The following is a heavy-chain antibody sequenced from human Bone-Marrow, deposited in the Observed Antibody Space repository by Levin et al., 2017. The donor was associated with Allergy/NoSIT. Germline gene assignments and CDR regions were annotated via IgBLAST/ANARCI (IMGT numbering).Heavy chain of an antibody. Sequence: GGSLRLSCAASGFNFTTYWMTWVRQAPGKGLEWVANINQHETEKNYLDSVKGRFTISRDNAKTSLFLQMDSLRAEDTALYYCARGGIVINWGQGTLVTVSS. CDR3: ARGGIVIN. CDR2: INQHETEK. J-gene: IGHJ4*02. CDR1: GFNFTTYW. D-gene: IGHD1-26*01. V-gene: IGHV3-7*04.